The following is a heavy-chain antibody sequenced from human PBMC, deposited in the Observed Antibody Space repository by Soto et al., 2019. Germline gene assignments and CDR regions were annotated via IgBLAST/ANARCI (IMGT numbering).Heavy chain of an antibody. CDR1: GFTFSSYG. D-gene: IGHD6-6*01. V-gene: IGHV3-30*18. CDR2: ISFGGTKK. CDR3: AKSHGRGSHWLGH. J-gene: IGHJ5*02. Sequence: QVHLVESGGGVVQPGRSLRLSCAASGFTFSSYGMHWVRKAPGKGLEWLTIISFGGTKKDYAGPVKGRFTIPRGQSKNTLYPQINSLRPEDTAVYYCAKSHGRGSHWLGHWGQGTLVTVSS.